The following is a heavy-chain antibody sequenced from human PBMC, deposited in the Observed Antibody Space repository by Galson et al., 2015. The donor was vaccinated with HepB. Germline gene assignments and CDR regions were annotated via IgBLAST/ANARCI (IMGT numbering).Heavy chain of an antibody. Sequence: SLRLSCAASGFTFSSYAMSWVRQAPGKGLEWVSAISGSGGSTYYADSEKGRFTISRDNSKNTLYLQMNSLRVEDTAVYYCATKIVVAIDFWGQGTLVTVSS. CDR3: ATKIVVAIDF. J-gene: IGHJ4*02. D-gene: IGHD2-2*01. V-gene: IGHV3-23*01. CDR2: ISGSGGST. CDR1: GFTFSSYA.